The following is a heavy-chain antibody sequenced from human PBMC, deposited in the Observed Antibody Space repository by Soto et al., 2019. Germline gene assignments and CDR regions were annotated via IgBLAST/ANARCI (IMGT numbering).Heavy chain of an antibody. CDR3: ARMGDVPYYYYGLDV. Sequence: QVQLVQSGGEVKKPGTSVKVSCKASGYTFTSYGISWVRQAPGQGLEGMGWISGYNGNTNYAQKFQGRVTMTTDTSTTTAYMGLRSLSSADTAVYYCARMGDVPYYYYGLDVWGPGTTVTVSS. D-gene: IGHD3-16*01. J-gene: IGHJ6*02. CDR2: ISGYNGNT. CDR1: GYTFTSYG. V-gene: IGHV1-18*01.